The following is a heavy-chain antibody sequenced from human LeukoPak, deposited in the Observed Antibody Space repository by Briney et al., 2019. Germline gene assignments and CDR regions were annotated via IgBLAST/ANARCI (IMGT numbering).Heavy chain of an antibody. CDR2: VWFDGSNK. CDR3: ARGCSSTSCYAGGDY. J-gene: IGHJ4*02. CDR1: GFTFSSNG. Sequence: PGGSLRLSCAASGFTFSSNGTHWVRQAPGKGLEWVAVVWFDGSNKYYADSVKGRFTISRDNSKNTLYLQMNSLRAEDTAVYYCARGCSSTSCYAGGDYWGQGTLVTVSS. V-gene: IGHV3-33*01. D-gene: IGHD2-2*01.